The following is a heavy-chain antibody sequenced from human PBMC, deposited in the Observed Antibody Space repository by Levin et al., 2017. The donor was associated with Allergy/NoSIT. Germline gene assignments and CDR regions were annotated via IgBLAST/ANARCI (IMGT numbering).Heavy chain of an antibody. CDR1: GGTFSNYA. D-gene: IGHD2-21*01. CDR3: ARLFDGFNM. CDR2: IIPIFETS. V-gene: IGHV1-69*13. J-gene: IGHJ3*02. Sequence: VASVKVSCKASGGTFSNYAVSWVRQAPGQGLEWMGGIIPIFETSTYAQKFQGRLTITADESTRTVYMELSSLRSEDTALYYCARLFDGFNMWGQGTLITVSS.